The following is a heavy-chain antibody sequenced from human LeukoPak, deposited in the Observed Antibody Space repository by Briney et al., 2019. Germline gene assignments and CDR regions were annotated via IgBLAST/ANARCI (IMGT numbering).Heavy chain of an antibody. CDR3: ARDSYDFWSGRQANWFDP. CDR2: IYYSGST. V-gene: IGHV4-59*01. D-gene: IGHD3-3*01. J-gene: IGHJ5*02. CDR1: GGSISSYY. Sequence: KPSETLSLTCTVSGGSISSYYWSWIRQPPGKGLEWIGYIYYSGSTNYNPSPKSRVTISVDTSKNQFSLKLSSVTAADTAVYYCARDSYDFWSGRQANWFDPWGQGTLVTVSS.